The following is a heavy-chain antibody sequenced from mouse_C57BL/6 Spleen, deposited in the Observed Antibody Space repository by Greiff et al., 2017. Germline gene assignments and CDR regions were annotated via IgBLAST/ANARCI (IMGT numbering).Heavy chain of an antibody. V-gene: IGHV2-9-1*01. CDR3: ARNSAQAAWFAY. J-gene: IGHJ3*01. D-gene: IGHD3-2*02. CDR1: GFSLTSYA. Sequence: VQRVESGPGLVAPSQSLSITCTVSGFSLTSYAISWVRQPPGKGLEWLGVIWTGGGTNYNSALKSRLSISKDNSKSQVFLKMNSLQTDETARYYCARNSAQAAWFAYWGQGTLVTVSA. CDR2: IWTGGGT.